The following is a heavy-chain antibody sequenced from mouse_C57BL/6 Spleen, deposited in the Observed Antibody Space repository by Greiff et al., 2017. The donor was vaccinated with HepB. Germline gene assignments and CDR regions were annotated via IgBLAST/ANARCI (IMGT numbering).Heavy chain of an antibody. D-gene: IGHD3-2*02. Sequence: EVQLQQSGAELVRPGASVKLSCTASGFNIKDYYMHWVKQRPEQGLEWIGRIDPEDGDTEYAPKFQGKDTMTADTSSNTAYLQLSSLTSEDTAVYYCTAFHSSGYRFAYWGQGTLVSVSA. CDR1: GFNIKDYY. CDR3: TAFHSSGYRFAY. J-gene: IGHJ3*01. V-gene: IGHV14-1*01. CDR2: IDPEDGDT.